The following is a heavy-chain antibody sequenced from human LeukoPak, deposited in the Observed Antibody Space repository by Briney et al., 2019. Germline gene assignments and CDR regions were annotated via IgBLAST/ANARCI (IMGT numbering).Heavy chain of an antibody. CDR2: IYYSGST. CDR3: ARALTVDAFDI. Sequence: SRTLSLTCTVSGGSISSGDYYWSWIRQPPGKGLEWIGYIYYSGSTYYNPSLKSRVTISVDTSKNQFSLKLSSVTAADAAVYYCARALTVDAFDIWGQGTMVTVSS. D-gene: IGHD4-17*01. V-gene: IGHV4-30-4*01. J-gene: IGHJ3*02. CDR1: GGSISSGDYY.